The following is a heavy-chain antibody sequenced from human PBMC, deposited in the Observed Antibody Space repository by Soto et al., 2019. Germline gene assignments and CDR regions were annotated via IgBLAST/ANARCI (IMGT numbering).Heavy chain of an antibody. D-gene: IGHD2-21*01. CDR2: ITWNGKIT. CDR3: AKGGPDAFCGGGRCYFES. V-gene: IGHV3-9*01. CDR1: GFTFDDFA. Sequence: EVHLVESGGGLAQPGRSLRLSCAASGFTFDDFAMHWVRRVPGKGLEWVSSITWNGKITGYGDSVKGRFIISRDNAKNSLYLQMNSLRREDTSLYYSAKGGPDAFCGGGRCYFESWGQGTQVTVSS. J-gene: IGHJ4*02.